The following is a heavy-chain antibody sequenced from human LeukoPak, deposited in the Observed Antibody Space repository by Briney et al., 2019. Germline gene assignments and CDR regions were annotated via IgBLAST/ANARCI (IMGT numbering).Heavy chain of an antibody. V-gene: IGHV3-30*18. CDR1: GFTFSSYG. Sequence: GGSLRLSCAASGFTFSSYGMHWVRQAPGKGLEWVAVISYDGSNKYYADSVKGRFTISRDNSKNTLYLQMNSLRAEDTAVYYCAKEAHFWSGYYPYGMDVWGQGTLVTVSS. J-gene: IGHJ6*02. CDR3: AKEAHFWSGYYPYGMDV. D-gene: IGHD3-3*02. CDR2: ISYDGSNK.